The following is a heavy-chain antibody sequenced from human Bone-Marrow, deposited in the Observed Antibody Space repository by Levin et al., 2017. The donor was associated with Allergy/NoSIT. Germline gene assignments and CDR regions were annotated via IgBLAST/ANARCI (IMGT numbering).Heavy chain of an antibody. CDR3: PRTRLTSGHGEDSEP. V-gene: IGHV3-33*01. D-gene: IGHD3-10*01. CDR2: IWFDGSQI. J-gene: IGHJ5*02. CDR1: GFTFNNYG. Sequence: GGSLRLSCEASGFTFNNYGMHWVRQAAGKGLELLAVIWFDGSQISYTESVKGRFTISRDNSKSTLYLQMNSVSAEDTAVYYCPRTRLTSGHGEDSEPWGQGTLVTVSS.